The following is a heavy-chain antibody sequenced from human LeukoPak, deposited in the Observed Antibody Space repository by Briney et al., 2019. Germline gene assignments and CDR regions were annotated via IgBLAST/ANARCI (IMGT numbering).Heavy chain of an antibody. Sequence: ASVKVSCKASGGTFSSYTITWVRQAPGQGLEWMGGIIPIFGSANYAQKSQGRLTITADESTTTAYMELSSLRSDDTAIYYCGLSGNYYYYYMDVWGKGTTVTISS. CDR1: GGTFSSYT. CDR2: IIPIFGSA. J-gene: IGHJ6*03. V-gene: IGHV1-69*13. D-gene: IGHD6-25*01. CDR3: GLSGNYYYYYMDV.